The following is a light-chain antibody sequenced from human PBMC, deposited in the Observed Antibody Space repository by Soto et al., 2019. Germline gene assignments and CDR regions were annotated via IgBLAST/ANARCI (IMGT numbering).Light chain of an antibody. J-gene: IGKJ4*01. CDR3: QQYYSTPPA. Sequence: DIVMTQSPDSLAVSLGERATINCKSSQSVLYRSNNKNYLAWYQQKPGQPPKLLIYWASTRESGVPDRFSGGGSGTDFTLTISSLQAEDVAVYYCQQYYSTPPAFGGGTKVEIK. CDR2: WAS. CDR1: QSVLYRSNNKNY. V-gene: IGKV4-1*01.